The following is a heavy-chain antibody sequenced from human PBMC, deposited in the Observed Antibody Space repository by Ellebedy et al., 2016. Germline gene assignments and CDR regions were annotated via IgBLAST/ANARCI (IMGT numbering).Heavy chain of an antibody. V-gene: IGHV1-18*01. CDR1: GYTFTSYD. CDR2: ISAYNGNT. CDR3: ARDANDFWSGYSDY. D-gene: IGHD3-3*01. J-gene: IGHJ4*02. Sequence: ASVKVSCKASGYTFTSYDISWVRQAPGQGLEWMGWISAYNGNTNYAQKLQGRVTMTTDTSTSTAYMELRSLRSDDTAVYYCARDANDFWSGYSDYWGQGTLVTVSS.